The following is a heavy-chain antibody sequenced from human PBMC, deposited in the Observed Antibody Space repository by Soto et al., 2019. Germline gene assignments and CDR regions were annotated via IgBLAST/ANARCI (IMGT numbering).Heavy chain of an antibody. J-gene: IGHJ6*02. Sequence: QVQLVQSGAEVKKPGASVKVSCKASGYTFTSYYMHRVRQAPGQGLEWMGIINPSGGSTSYAQKFQGRVTMTRDTSTSTVYMELSSLRSEDTAVYYCARGGEEVRGVTNYYYYGMDVWGQGTTVTVSS. V-gene: IGHV1-46*01. CDR2: INPSGGST. CDR1: GYTFTSYY. CDR3: ARGGEEVRGVTNYYYYGMDV. D-gene: IGHD3-10*01.